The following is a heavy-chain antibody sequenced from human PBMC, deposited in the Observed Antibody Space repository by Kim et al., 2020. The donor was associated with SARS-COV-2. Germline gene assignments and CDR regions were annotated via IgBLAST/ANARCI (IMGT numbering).Heavy chain of an antibody. CDR2: ISGSGTGT. J-gene: IGHJ4*02. D-gene: IGHD1-26*01. CDR3: AKDNAPGGGNFRGYFDY. V-gene: IGHV3-23*01. CDR1: GFTFNSYA. Sequence: GGSLRLSCAASGFTFNSYAMNWVRQAPGKGLEWVSVISGSGTGTYYADSVKGRFTISRDNSKNTLYLQMNSLRAEDTAIYYCAKDNAPGGGNFRGYFDYWGQGTLVTVSS.